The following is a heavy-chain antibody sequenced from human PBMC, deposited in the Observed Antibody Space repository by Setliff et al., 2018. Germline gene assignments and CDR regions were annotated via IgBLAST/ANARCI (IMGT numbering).Heavy chain of an antibody. CDR2: ITHDGSKT. CDR1: GFTFNTYG. CDR3: TRDQDYYGMDV. Sequence: GGSLRLSCAGSGFTFNTYGMTWVRQAPGKGLEWVASITHDGSKTYILDSVKGRFTISRDNTKNSLYLQMNSLRGEDTAVYHCTRDQDYYGMDVWGQGTTVTVSS. V-gene: IGHV3-7*01. J-gene: IGHJ6*02.